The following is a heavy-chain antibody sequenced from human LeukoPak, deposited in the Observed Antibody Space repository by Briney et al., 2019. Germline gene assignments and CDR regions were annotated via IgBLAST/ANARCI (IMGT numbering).Heavy chain of an antibody. V-gene: IGHV3-23*01. Sequence: GGSLRLSCAASGFTFSSYAMSWVRQAPGKGLEWVSAISGSGGGTFYAGSVKGRFTISRDNPKNTVYLQMNNLRVEDTATYYCAKVLGNWDAFDVWGQGTLVTVSA. CDR3: AKVLGNWDAFDV. J-gene: IGHJ3*01. CDR1: GFTFSSYA. CDR2: ISGSGGGT. D-gene: IGHD1-1*01.